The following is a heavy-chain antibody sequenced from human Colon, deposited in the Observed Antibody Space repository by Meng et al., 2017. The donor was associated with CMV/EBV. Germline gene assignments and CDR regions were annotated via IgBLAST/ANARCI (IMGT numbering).Heavy chain of an antibody. V-gene: IGHV3-11*01. CDR3: ARHNSHGTSFDF. J-gene: IGHJ4*02. Sequence: GGSLRLSCAASGFTFSDYYMSWVRQAPGKGLEWVSYIVGSGGSTIYYADSVKGRFTISRDNANNALYLQMNSLRAADTAVYYCARHNSHGTSFDFWGQGALVTVSS. D-gene: IGHD1/OR15-1a*01. CDR1: GFTFSDYY. CDR2: IVGSGGSTI.